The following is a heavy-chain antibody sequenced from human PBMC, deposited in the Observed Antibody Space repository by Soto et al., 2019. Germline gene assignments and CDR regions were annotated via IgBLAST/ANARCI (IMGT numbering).Heavy chain of an antibody. J-gene: IGHJ5*02. CDR2: LSSTSDNT. V-gene: IGHV3-23*01. CDR3: AKTGYGSDVLWWFGP. Sequence: EVQLLESGGGLVQPGGSLRLSCAASGFTFGSYAMTWVRQAPGKGLEWVSALSSTSDNTYYADSVKGRFSISRDNSKNTLYLQMNSLRDEDTAVYYCAKTGYGSDVLWWFGPWGHGTLVTVSS. D-gene: IGHD5-12*01. CDR1: GFTFGSYA.